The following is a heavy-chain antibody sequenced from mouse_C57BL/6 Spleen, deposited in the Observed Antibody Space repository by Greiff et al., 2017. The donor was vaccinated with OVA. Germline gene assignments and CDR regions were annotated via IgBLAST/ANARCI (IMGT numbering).Heavy chain of an antibody. CDR2: ISSGGSYT. V-gene: IGHV5-6*01. CDR3: ARHRSSLDY. CDR1: GFTFSSYG. D-gene: IGHD1-1*01. Sequence: EVHLVESGGDLVKPGGSLKLSCAASGFTFSSYGMSWVRQTPDKRLEWVATISSGGSYTYYPDSVKGRFTISRDNAKNTLYLQMSSLKSEDTAMYYCARHRSSLDYWGQGTTLTVSS. J-gene: IGHJ2*01.